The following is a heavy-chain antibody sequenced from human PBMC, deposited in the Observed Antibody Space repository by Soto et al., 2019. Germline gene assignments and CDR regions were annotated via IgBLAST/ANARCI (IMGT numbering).Heavy chain of an antibody. D-gene: IGHD5-12*01. CDR1: GYTFSTFG. CDR3: ARSPRAIVAAKGTLDY. J-gene: IGHJ4*02. CDR2: ISASTGNT. Sequence: QVQLVQSGGEVKKPGASVKVSCKASGYTFSTFGITWVRQAPGQGLEWMGWISASTGNTNYAQKLQDRVTLTTDKSTRTAYMELRSLTSDDTAVYYCARSPRAIVAAKGTLDYWGQGTLVTVSS. V-gene: IGHV1-18*04.